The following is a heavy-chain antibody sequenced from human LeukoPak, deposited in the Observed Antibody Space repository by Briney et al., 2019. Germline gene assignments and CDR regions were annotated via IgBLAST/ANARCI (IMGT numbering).Heavy chain of an antibody. CDR1: GGSFSGYY. V-gene: IGHV4-34*01. CDR2: INHSGST. D-gene: IGHD6-13*01. CDR3: ARGREAAAGRDWFFDY. Sequence: SETLSLTCAVYGGSFSGYYWSWIRQPPGKGLEWIGEINHSGSTNYNPSLKSRVTISVDTSRNQFSLKLSSVTAADTAVYYCARGREAAAGRDWFFDYWGQGTLVTVSS. J-gene: IGHJ4*02.